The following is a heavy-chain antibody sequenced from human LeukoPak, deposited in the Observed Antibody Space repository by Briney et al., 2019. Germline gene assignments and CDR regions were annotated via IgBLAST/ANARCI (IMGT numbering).Heavy chain of an antibody. J-gene: IGHJ6*03. CDR1: GFTVSSNY. CDR3: ARVSYSSSSLYYYYYYMDV. D-gene: IGHD6-6*01. CDR2: IYSGGST. V-gene: IGHV3-66*02. Sequence: PGGSLRLSCAAPGFTVSSNYMSWVRQAPGKGLEWVSVIYSGGSTYYADSVKGRFTIFRDSSKSTLYLQMNSLRAEDTAVYYCARVSYSSSSLYYYYYYMDVWGKGTTVTVSS.